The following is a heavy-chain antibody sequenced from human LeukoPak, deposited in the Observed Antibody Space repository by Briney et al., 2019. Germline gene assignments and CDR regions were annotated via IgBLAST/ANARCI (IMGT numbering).Heavy chain of an antibody. V-gene: IGHV4-34*01. CDR2: INHSGST. CDR3: ARLYRKTYKWNDQPDY. J-gene: IGHJ4*02. CDR1: GGSFSGYY. Sequence: SETLSLTCAVYGGSFSGYYWSWIRQPPGKGLEWIGEINHSGSTNYNPSLKSRVTISVDTSKNQFSLKLISVTAADTAVYYCARLYRKTYKWNDQPDYWGQGTLVTVSS. D-gene: IGHD1-20*01.